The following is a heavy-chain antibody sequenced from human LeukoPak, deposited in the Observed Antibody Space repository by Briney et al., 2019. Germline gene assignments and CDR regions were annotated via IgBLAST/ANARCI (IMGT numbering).Heavy chain of an antibody. Sequence: GESLRLSCAASGFTFSSYAMSWVRQAPGKGLEWVSTIGVSGGNTYYPDSVKGRFTISRDNSKDTLYLQMNSLRVEDTAVYYCAKRSGGWSFEYWGQGTLVTLSS. CDR1: GFTFSSYA. CDR2: IGVSGGNT. V-gene: IGHV3-23*01. CDR3: AKRSGGWSFEY. J-gene: IGHJ4*02. D-gene: IGHD6-19*01.